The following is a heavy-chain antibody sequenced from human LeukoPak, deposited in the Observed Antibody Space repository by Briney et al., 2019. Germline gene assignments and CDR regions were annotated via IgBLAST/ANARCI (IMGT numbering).Heavy chain of an antibody. CDR2: ISYDGSNK. CDR3: AKLAPAAAGTSPLDY. V-gene: IGHV3-30*18. D-gene: IGHD6-13*01. Sequence: PGRSLRLSCAASGFTFSSYGMHWVRQAPGKGLEWVAVISYDGSNKYYADSVKGRFTISRDNSENTLYLQMNSLRAEDTAVYYCAKLAPAAAGTSPLDYWGQGTLVTVSS. CDR1: GFTFSSYG. J-gene: IGHJ4*02.